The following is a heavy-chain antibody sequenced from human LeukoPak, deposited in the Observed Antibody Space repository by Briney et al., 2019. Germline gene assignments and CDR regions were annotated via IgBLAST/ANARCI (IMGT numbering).Heavy chain of an antibody. CDR2: ISGNGGLT. V-gene: IGHV3-43*02. J-gene: IGHJ4*02. CDR1: GFTFGDYA. D-gene: IGHD3-22*01. Sequence: GGSLRLSCAASGFTFGDYAVHWVRQAPGKGLEWVSLISGNGGLTYYADSVKGRFTISRDNSKNSLYLQMNRLRTEDTALYYCAKEGHYYDSGGYYPRYLDYWGQGTLVTVSS. CDR3: AKEGHYYDSGGYYPRYLDY.